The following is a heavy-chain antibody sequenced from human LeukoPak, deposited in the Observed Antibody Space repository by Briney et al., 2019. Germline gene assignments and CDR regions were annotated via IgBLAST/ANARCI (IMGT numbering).Heavy chain of an antibody. V-gene: IGHV1-2*02. CDR1: GYTFTGYY. J-gene: IGHJ4*02. D-gene: IGHD3-10*01. CDR3: ARDPPPNTYYYGSGAEGDY. Sequence: ASVKVSCKASGYTFTGYYMHWVRQAPGQGLEWMGWINLNSGGTNYAQKFQGRVTMTRDTSISTAYMELSRLRSDDTAVYYCARDPPPNTYYYGSGAEGDYWGQGTLVTVSS. CDR2: INLNSGGT.